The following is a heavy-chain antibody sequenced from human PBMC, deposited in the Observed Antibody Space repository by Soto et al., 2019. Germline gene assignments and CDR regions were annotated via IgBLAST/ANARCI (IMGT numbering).Heavy chain of an antibody. Sequence: WGSLRLSCAASGFTFSSYSMNWVRQAPGKGLEWVSSISSSSSYIYYADSVKGRFTISRDNAKNSLYLQMNSRRAEDTAVYYCARDGRSSANFDYWGQGTLVTVSS. CDR1: GFTFSSYS. D-gene: IGHD6-6*01. V-gene: IGHV3-21*01. J-gene: IGHJ4*02. CDR3: ARDGRSSANFDY. CDR2: ISSSSSYI.